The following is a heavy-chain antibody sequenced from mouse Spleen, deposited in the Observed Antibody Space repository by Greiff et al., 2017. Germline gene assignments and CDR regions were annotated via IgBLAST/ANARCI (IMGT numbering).Heavy chain of an antibody. CDR2: ISSGGGST. Sequence: EVNLVESGGGLVKPGGSLKLSCAASGFAFSSYDMSWVRQTPEKRLEWVAYISSGGGSTYYPDTVKGRFTISRDNAKNTLYLQMSSLKSEDTAMYYCARQGYYGSSHYYYAMDYWGQGTSVTVSS. CDR3: ARQGYYGSSHYYYAMDY. D-gene: IGHD1-1*01. V-gene: IGHV5-12-1*01. CDR1: GFAFSSYD. J-gene: IGHJ4*01.